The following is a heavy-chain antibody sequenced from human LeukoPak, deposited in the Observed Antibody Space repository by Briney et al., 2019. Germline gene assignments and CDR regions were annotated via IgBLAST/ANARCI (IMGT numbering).Heavy chain of an antibody. Sequence: SETLSLTCTVSGGSINSHYINSHYWSWIRQPPGKGLEWIGYIYYGGATKYNPSLKSRVIISVDTSKNQFSLKLSSVTAADTAVYYCARLRSMTTVTIQQPNWFDPWGQGTLVTVSS. CDR2: IYYGGAT. CDR3: ARLRSMTTVTIQQPNWFDP. D-gene: IGHD4-11*01. CDR1: GGSINSHYINSHY. J-gene: IGHJ5*02. V-gene: IGHV4-61*05.